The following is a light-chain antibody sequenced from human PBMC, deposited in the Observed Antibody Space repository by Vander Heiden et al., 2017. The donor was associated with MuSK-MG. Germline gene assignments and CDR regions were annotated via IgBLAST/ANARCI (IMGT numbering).Light chain of an antibody. CDR3: HKYTSAPQT. Sequence: DIQLTQSPSSLSVSVGERVTITCRASQAISSYLAWYQQKPGKTPKLLIYAASYLQSGLSSRFSGSGSATHFTPTIRSLQPEDGTTYYCHKYTSAPQTFGPGTKVEIK. CDR1: QAISSY. J-gene: IGKJ3*01. V-gene: IGKV1-27*01. CDR2: AAS.